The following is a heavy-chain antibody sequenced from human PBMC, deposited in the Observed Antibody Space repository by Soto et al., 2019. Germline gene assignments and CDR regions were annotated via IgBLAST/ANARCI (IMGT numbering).Heavy chain of an antibody. Sequence: EVQLLESGGGLVQPGGSLRLSCAASGFTFSSYAMSWVRQAPGKGLEWVSAISGSGGSTYYADSVKGRFTISRDNSKNTLYLQMNSLRAEDTAVYYCAKNRLLFYDILSYGGYYFDYWGQGTLVTVSS. D-gene: IGHD3-9*01. J-gene: IGHJ4*02. V-gene: IGHV3-23*01. CDR1: GFTFSSYA. CDR3: AKNRLLFYDILSYGGYYFDY. CDR2: ISGSGGST.